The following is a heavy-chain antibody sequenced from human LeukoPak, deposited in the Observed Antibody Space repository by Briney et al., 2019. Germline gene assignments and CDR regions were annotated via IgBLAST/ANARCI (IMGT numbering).Heavy chain of an antibody. V-gene: IGHV1-2*02. J-gene: IGHJ4*02. D-gene: IGHD2-8*01. CDR2: TNPNSGDT. Sequence: ASVKVSCKASGGTFSSYAISWVRQAPGQGLEWMGWTNPNSGDTNYAQKFQGRVTMTRDTSISTAYMDLSSLRSDDTALYYCARGGTTNGVCCLFDYWGQGTLVTVSS. CDR1: GGTFSSYA. CDR3: ARGGTTNGVCCLFDY.